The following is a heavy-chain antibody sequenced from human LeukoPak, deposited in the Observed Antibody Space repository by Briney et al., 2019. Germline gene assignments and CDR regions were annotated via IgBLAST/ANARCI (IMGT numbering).Heavy chain of an antibody. D-gene: IGHD4-23*01. Sequence: GGSLRLSCAASGFTFSSYWMNWVRQAPGKGLVWVSRIASDGSSTTYADSVKGRFTISRDNSKNTLYLQMNSLRAEDTAMYYCAKELRTTVVTRTVDYWGQGTLVTVSS. CDR1: GFTFSSYW. J-gene: IGHJ4*02. CDR3: AKELRTTVVTRTVDY. CDR2: IASDGSST. V-gene: IGHV3-74*01.